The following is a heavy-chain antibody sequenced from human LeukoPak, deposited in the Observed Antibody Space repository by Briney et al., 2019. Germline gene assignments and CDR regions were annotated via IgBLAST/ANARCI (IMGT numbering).Heavy chain of an antibody. CDR1: GFTFTSNC. CDR2: IPLDESSA. CDR3: ATGSAYYYDS. Sequence: PGRSLRLSCAASGFTFTSNCMHWVRQAPGKGLEWVAAIPLDESSAYYADSVKGRFTISRDNSKNTQYLQMNGLRIEDSAVYYCATGSAYYYDSWGQGTLVTVSS. V-gene: IGHV3-30-3*01. J-gene: IGHJ5*01. D-gene: IGHD3-3*01.